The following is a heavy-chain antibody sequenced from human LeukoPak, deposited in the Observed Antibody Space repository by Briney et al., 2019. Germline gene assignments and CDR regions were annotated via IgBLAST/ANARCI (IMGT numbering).Heavy chain of an antibody. V-gene: IGHV3-48*04. D-gene: IGHD3/OR15-3a*01. J-gene: IGHJ6*03. CDR3: ARDGLPPSLVPYYYYYYMDV. CDR2: ISSSSSTI. Sequence: HSGRSLRLSCAASGFTFSSYAMHWVRQAPGKGLEWVSYISSSSSTIYYADSVKGRFTISRDNAKNSLYLQMNSLRAEDTAVYYCARDGLPPSLVPYYYYYYMDVWGKGTTVTVSS. CDR1: GFTFSSYA.